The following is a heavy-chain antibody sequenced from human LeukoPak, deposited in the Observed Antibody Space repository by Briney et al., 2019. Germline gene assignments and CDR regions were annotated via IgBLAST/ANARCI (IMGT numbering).Heavy chain of an antibody. Sequence: PGGSLRLSCVASGFTFDDYAMHWVRRAPGKGLEWVSVVKGGGYTYNADSVKGRFTASRDNAKNSLYLQMNSLRAEDAAVYYCATYKNQLRTVYFDYWGQGILVTVSS. V-gene: IGHV3-43*02. J-gene: IGHJ4*02. CDR2: VKGGGYT. D-gene: IGHD1-1*01. CDR1: GFTFDDYA. CDR3: ATYKNQLRTVYFDY.